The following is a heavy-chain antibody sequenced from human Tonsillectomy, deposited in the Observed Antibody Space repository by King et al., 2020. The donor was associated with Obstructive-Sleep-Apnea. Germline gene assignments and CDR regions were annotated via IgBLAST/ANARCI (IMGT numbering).Heavy chain of an antibody. D-gene: IGHD3-9*01. J-gene: IGHJ4*02. CDR3: AKGRTLHYYDILTGYYSFDY. Sequence: VQLVESGGGLVQPGGSLRLSCAASGFTFSSYAMSWVRQAPGKGLEWVSAISGSGGSTYYADSVKGRFTISRDNSKNTLYLQMNSLRAEDTAEYYCAKGRTLHYYDILTGYYSFDYWGQGTLVTVSS. CDR2: ISGSGGST. V-gene: IGHV3-23*04. CDR1: GFTFSSYA.